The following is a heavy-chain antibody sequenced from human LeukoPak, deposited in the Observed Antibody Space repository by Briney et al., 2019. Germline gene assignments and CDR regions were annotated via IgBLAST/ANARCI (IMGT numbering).Heavy chain of an antibody. J-gene: IGHJ4*02. CDR2: ISWDGGST. Sequence: GGSLRLSCAASGFSFDDYAMHWVRQAPGKGLEWVSLISWDGGSTYYADSVKGRFTISRDNSKNSLYLQMNSLRAEDTALYYCAKGYSSGWFDGPDYWGQGTLVTVSS. D-gene: IGHD6-19*01. CDR1: GFSFDDYA. CDR3: AKGYSSGWFDGPDY. V-gene: IGHV3-43D*03.